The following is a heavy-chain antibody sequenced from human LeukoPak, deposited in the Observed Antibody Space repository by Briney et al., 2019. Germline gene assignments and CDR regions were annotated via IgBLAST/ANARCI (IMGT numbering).Heavy chain of an antibody. J-gene: IGHJ4*02. CDR1: GFTFSSYG. CDR3: AKDFLERAYGSVSYPTS. Sequence: PGRSLRLFCAASGFTFSSYGMHWVRQAPGKGLEGVAVISYDGYNKYYADSVKGRFTISRDNSKNTLYLQMNSLRAEDTALYYCAKDFLERAYGSVSYPTSWGQGTLVTVSS. V-gene: IGHV3-30*18. CDR2: ISYDGYNK. D-gene: IGHD3-10*01.